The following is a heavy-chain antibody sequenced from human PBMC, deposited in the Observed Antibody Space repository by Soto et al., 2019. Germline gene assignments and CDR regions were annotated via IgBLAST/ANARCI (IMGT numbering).Heavy chain of an antibody. Sequence: QVQLQESGPGLVKPSQTLSLTCTVSGGSIISGGYYWSWIRQHPGKGLEWIGYIYYSGSTYYNPSLKSRVTISVDTSKNQFSLKLSSVTAADTAVYYCARSRGSWSGYDFYYWGQGTLVTVSS. CDR3: ARSRGSWSGYDFYY. CDR2: IYYSGST. V-gene: IGHV4-31*03. D-gene: IGHD5-12*01. CDR1: GGSIISGGYY. J-gene: IGHJ4*02.